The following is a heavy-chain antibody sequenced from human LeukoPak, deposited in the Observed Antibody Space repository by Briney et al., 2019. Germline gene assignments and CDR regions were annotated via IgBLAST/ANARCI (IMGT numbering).Heavy chain of an antibody. CDR3: AKGVGGSANYYYMDV. CDR2: IYYSGST. D-gene: IGHD3-10*01. V-gene: IGHV4-59*01. Sequence: SETLSLTCTVSGGSISSYYWSWIRQPPGKGLEWIGYIYYSGSTNYNPSLKSRVTISVDTSKNQFSLKLSSVTAADTAVYYCAKGVGGSANYYYMDVWGKGTTVTVSS. J-gene: IGHJ6*03. CDR1: GGSISSYY.